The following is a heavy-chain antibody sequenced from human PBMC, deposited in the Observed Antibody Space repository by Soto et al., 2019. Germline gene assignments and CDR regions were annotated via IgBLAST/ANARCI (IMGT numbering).Heavy chain of an antibody. CDR3: AREGGYCSGGSCYSMYYFDY. Sequence: SETLSLTCTVSGGSISSGDYYWSWIRQPPGKGLEWIGYIYYSGSTYYNPSLKSRVTISVDTSKNQFSLKLSSVTAADTAVYYCAREGGYCSGGSCYSMYYFDYWGQGTMVTVYS. V-gene: IGHV4-30-4*01. CDR1: GGSISSGDYY. CDR2: IYYSGST. J-gene: IGHJ4*02. D-gene: IGHD2-15*01.